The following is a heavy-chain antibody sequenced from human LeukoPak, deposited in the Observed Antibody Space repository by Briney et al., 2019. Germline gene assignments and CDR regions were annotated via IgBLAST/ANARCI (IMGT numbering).Heavy chain of an antibody. V-gene: IGHV3-23*01. CDR2: ISGSGGST. J-gene: IGHJ4*02. Sequence: GGTLRLSCAASGFTFSSYGMSWVRQAPGKGLEWVSAISGSGGSTYYADSVKGRFTISRDNSKNTLYLQMNSLRAEDTAVYYCAKAKIAVAGKDFDYWGQGTLVTVSS. D-gene: IGHD6-19*01. CDR1: GFTFSSYG. CDR3: AKAKIAVAGKDFDY.